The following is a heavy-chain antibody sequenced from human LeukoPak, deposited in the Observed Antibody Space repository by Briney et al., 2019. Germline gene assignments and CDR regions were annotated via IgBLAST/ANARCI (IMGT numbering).Heavy chain of an antibody. D-gene: IGHD3-10*01. CDR3: ATFYGSGSPHDGMDV. CDR1: GGSISSGGYS. Sequence: SQTLSLTCAVSGGSISSGGYSWSWIRQPPGKGLEWIGYIYHSGSTYYNPSLKSRVTISVDRSKNQFSLKLSSVTAADTAVYYCATFYGSGSPHDGMDVWGQGTTVTVSS. CDR2: IYHSGST. V-gene: IGHV4-30-2*01. J-gene: IGHJ6*02.